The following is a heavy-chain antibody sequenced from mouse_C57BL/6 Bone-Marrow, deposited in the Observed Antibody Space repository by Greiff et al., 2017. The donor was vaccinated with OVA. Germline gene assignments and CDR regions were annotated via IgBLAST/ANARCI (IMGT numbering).Heavy chain of an antibody. D-gene: IGHD1-1*01. Sequence: EVHLVESGGDLVKPGGSLKLSCAASGFTFSSYGMSWVRQTPDKRLEWVATISSGGSYTYYPDSVKGRFTISRDNAKNTLYRQKSSLLSEDTAMYYCARHDTTVVAKVYFDYWGQGTTLTVSS. J-gene: IGHJ2*01. CDR1: GFTFSSYG. CDR3: ARHDTTVVAKVYFDY. V-gene: IGHV5-6*01. CDR2: ISSGGSYT.